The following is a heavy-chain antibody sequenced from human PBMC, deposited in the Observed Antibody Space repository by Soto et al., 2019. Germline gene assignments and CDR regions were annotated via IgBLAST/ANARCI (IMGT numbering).Heavy chain of an antibody. CDR3: ARGIRYHGGGDY. Sequence: SVKVSCKASGGTFSSYAISWVRQAPGQGLEWMGGIIPIFGTANYAQKFRGRVTITADESTSTAYMELSSLRSEDTAVYYCARGIRYHGGGDYWGQGTLVTVSS. V-gene: IGHV1-69*13. CDR2: IIPIFGTA. CDR1: GGTFSSYA. D-gene: IGHD3-9*01. J-gene: IGHJ4*02.